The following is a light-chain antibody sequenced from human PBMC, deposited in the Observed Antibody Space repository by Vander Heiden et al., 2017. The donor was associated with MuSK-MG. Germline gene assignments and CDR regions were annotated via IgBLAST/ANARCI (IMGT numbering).Light chain of an antibody. CDR2: GAS. V-gene: IGKV3-20*01. CDR3: QQYGSLPGT. J-gene: IGKJ1*01. CDR1: QSVDSNY. Sequence: EIVLTQSPGTLSLSPGERATLSCRASQSVDSNYLAWYQQKPGQAPRLLIYGASSRATGIPDRFSGSGSGTDFTLTIIRLEPEDFAVYYCQQYGSLPGTFGQGTKVEIK.